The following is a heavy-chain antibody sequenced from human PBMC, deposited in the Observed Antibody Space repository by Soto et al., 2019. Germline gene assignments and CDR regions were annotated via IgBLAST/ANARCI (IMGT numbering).Heavy chain of an antibody. D-gene: IGHD2-15*01. CDR1: GSGVISSG. J-gene: IGHJ6*02. CDR3: SADRPDIGVGWWV. Sequence: SVKVSCKASGSGVISSGIQWVRQAHGQRLEWIGWIVVASGQTNYAQNFRGRVAITRDTSTATAYIELTGLTSEDTAVYFCSADRPDIGVGWWVWGQGTTVTVSS. CDR2: IVVASGQT. V-gene: IGHV1-58*02.